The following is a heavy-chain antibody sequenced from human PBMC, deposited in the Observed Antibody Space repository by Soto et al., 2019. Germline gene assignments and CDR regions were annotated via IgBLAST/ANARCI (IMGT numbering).Heavy chain of an antibody. CDR3: AHRATMTIFGLIIDNGVWFDP. Sequence: QITLKESGPPLVKPTQTLTLTCTFSGFSLSTSGAAVGWIRQPPGRALEWLALIYWAGDRRYNPSLQSRLTIDKDTSRNQVALTLTSVDPADTATYYCAHRATMTIFGLIIDNGVWFDPWGQGTLVIVSS. CDR1: GFSLSTSGAA. J-gene: IGHJ5*02. D-gene: IGHD3-3*01. V-gene: IGHV2-5*02. CDR2: IYWAGDR.